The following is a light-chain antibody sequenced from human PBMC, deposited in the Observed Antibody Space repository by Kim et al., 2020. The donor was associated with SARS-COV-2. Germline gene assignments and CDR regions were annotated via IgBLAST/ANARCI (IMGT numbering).Light chain of an antibody. V-gene: IGKV3-20*01. J-gene: IGKJ1*01. Sequence: EIVLTQSPGTLSLSPGEGATLSCRASQSVSNNYLAWFQQKPGQAPRLVIYGASDRATGIPDRFSGSGSGTDFTLTISRLEPEDFAVYYCQQYGTSSSTFGQGTKVDIK. CDR1: QSVSNNY. CDR2: GAS. CDR3: QQYGTSSST.